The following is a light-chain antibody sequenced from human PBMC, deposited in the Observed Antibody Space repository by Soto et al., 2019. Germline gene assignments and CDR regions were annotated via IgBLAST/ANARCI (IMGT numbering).Light chain of an antibody. CDR2: DVS. J-gene: IGLJ2*01. CDR1: SSDIGGYNY. Sequence: QSVLTQPASVSGSPGQSITISCSGISSDIGGYNYVSWYQQLPGKAPKPMIYDVSNRRSGVSNRFSGSKSGNTASLTISGLQAEDDADYSCYSYKSSTTVLFGGGTEVTVL. V-gene: IGLV2-14*03. CDR3: YSYKSSTTVL.